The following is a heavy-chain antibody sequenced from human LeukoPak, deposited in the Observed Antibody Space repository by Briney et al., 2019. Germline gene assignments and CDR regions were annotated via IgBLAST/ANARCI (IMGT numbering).Heavy chain of an antibody. D-gene: IGHD2-2*01. Sequence: SQTLSLTCSVSGGSISSGSNYWSWIRQPAGKGLEWIGRIYTSGNTDYNPSLKSRVTISVDTSTNEFSLKLSSVTAADTAVYYCARDRGYCSSTSCYSWFDPWGQGTLVTVSS. CDR1: GGSISSGSNY. CDR3: ARDRGYCSSTSCYSWFDP. J-gene: IGHJ5*02. CDR2: IYTSGNT. V-gene: IGHV4-61*02.